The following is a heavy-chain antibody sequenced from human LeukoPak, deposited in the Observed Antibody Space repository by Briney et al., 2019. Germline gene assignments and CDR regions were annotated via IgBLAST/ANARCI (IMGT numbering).Heavy chain of an antibody. CDR2: FDPEDGET. V-gene: IGHV1-24*01. J-gene: IGHJ4*02. CDR3: ARRLGTMVRGVNYFDY. Sequence: ASVKVSCKVSGYTLTELSMRWVRQAPGKGLEWMGGFDPEDGETIYAQKFQSRVTMTEDTSTNTAYMELSSLRSEDTAVYYCARRLGTMVRGVNYFDYWGQGTLVTVSS. D-gene: IGHD3-10*01. CDR1: GYTLTELS.